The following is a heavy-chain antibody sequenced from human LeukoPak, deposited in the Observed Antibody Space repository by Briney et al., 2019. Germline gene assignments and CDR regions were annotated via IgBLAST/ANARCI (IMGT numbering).Heavy chain of an antibody. CDR3: ARGGWNKFDY. Sequence: PSETLSLTCAVYGGSFSGYYWSWIRQPPGKGLEWIGEINHSGSTNYNPSLKSRVTISVGTSKNQFSLKLSSVTAADTAVYYCARGGWNKFDYWGQGTLVTVSS. CDR1: GGSFSGYY. CDR2: INHSGST. V-gene: IGHV4-34*01. J-gene: IGHJ4*02. D-gene: IGHD1-1*01.